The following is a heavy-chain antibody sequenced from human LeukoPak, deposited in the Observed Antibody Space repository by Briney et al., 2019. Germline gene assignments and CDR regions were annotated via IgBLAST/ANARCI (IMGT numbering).Heavy chain of an antibody. D-gene: IGHD1-1*01. J-gene: IGHJ6*03. CDR3: ARVEATTGRNYHYYYMDV. CDR1: GFYFSSYS. CDR2: INTGSTYM. V-gene: IGHV3-21*01. Sequence: PGGSLRLSCAASGFYFSSYSMNWVRQAPGKGLEWVSSINTGSTYMYYADSVKGRFTISRDSAKNSLHLQMYSLRAEDTAVYFCARVEATTGRNYHYYYMDVWGKGTTVTVSS.